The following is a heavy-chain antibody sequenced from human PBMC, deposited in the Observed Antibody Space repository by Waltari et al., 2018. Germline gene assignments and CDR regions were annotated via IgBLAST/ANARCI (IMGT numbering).Heavy chain of an antibody. J-gene: IGHJ4*02. CDR1: GYSISSGYY. CDR2: IYHSGST. CDR3: ARAPGYLVY. V-gene: IGHV4-38-2*01. Sequence: QVQLQESGPGLVKPSETLSLTCAVSGYSISSGYYWGWIRQPPGKGLEWMGSIYHSGSTYYNPSLKSRVTISVDTSKNQFSLKLSSVTAADTAVYYCARAPGYLVYWGQGTLVTVSS.